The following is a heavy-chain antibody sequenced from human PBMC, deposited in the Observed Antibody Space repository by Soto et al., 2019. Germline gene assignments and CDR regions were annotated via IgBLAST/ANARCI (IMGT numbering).Heavy chain of an antibody. D-gene: IGHD4-17*01. V-gene: IGHV1-3*01. CDR1: GYTFTSYA. CDR2: INAGNGNT. J-gene: IGHJ4*02. Sequence: GASVKVSCEASGYTFTSYAMHWVRQAPGQRLEWMGWINAGNGNTKYSQKFQGRVTITRDTSASTAYMELSSLRSEDTAVYYCARALDYGGNSSFDYWGQGTLVPVSS. CDR3: ARALDYGGNSSFDY.